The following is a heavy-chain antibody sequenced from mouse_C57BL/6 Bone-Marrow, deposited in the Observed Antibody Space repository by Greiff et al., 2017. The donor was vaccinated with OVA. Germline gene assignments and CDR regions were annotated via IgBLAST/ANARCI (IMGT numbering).Heavy chain of an antibody. V-gene: IGHV7-3*01. CDR3: ARYIRALMAGYFDV. Sequence: EVQVVESGGGLVQPGGSLSLSCAASGFTFTDYYMSWVRQPPGKALEWLGFIRNKANGYTTEYSASVKGRFTISRDNSQSILYLQMNALRAEDSATYYCARYIRALMAGYFDVWGTGTTVTVSS. CDR1: GFTFTDYY. J-gene: IGHJ1*03. D-gene: IGHD3-3*01. CDR2: IRNKANGYTT.